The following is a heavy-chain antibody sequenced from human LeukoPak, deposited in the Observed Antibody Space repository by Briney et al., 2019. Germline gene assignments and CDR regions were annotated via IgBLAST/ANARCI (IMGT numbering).Heavy chain of an antibody. CDR1: GFTFSNYA. J-gene: IGHJ4*02. CDR3: ARHSSSWSDPYYFDY. Sequence: PGGSLRLSCGASGFTFSNYAMSWVRQAPGKGLEWVSVISGSGGSTYYAGSVKGRFTISRDNSKNTVSLQMNSLRAEDTAVYYCARHSSSWSDPYYFDYWGQGTLVTVSS. D-gene: IGHD6-13*01. V-gene: IGHV3-23*01. CDR2: ISGSGGST.